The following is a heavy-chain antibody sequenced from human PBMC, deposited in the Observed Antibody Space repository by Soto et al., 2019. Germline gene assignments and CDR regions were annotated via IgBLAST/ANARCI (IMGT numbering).Heavy chain of an antibody. CDR2: ISSSGSTI. J-gene: IGHJ6*02. D-gene: IGHD3-10*01. Sequence: TGGSLRLSCGASGFTFRSYEINWVRQAPGKGLEWVSYISSSGSTIYYADSVKGRFTISRDNAKNSLYLQMNSLRAEDTAVYYCARSGPRYYGMDVWGQGTTVTVSS. V-gene: IGHV3-48*03. CDR1: GFTFRSYE. CDR3: ARSGPRYYGMDV.